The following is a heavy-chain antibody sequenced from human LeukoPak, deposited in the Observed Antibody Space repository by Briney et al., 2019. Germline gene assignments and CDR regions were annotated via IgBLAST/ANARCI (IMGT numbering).Heavy chain of an antibody. CDR2: IYYSGSA. CDR3: ARRSSSAWVFDY. CDR1: GGSINSSSYY. V-gene: IGHV4-39*01. D-gene: IGHD6-19*01. Sequence: SETLSLTCTVSGGSINSSSYYWGWLRPPPGKGLEWIGSIYYSGSAYYKPSLKSRVTISVDMSKNQFSLRLTSVTAADTTVYYCARRSSSAWVFDYWGQGTLVTVSS. J-gene: IGHJ4*02.